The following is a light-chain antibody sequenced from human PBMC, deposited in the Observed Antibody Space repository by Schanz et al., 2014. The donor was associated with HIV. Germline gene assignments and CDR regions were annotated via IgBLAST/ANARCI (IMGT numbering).Light chain of an antibody. V-gene: IGKV3-20*01. CDR3: QQYGSSRIT. CDR2: GAS. J-gene: IGKJ5*01. CDR1: QSLGGSQ. Sequence: IVLTQSPGSLSLSPGERATLSCRASQSLGGSQLAWYQHKPGQAPRLLISGASSRAIGIPDRFSGSGSRTDFTLTISRLEPEDCAVYYCQQYGSSRITFGQGTRLEIK.